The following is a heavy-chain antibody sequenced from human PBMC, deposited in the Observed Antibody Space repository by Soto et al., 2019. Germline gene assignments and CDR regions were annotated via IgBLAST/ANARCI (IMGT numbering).Heavy chain of an antibody. V-gene: IGHV1-18*01. CDR2: ISAYNGNT. D-gene: IGHD2-2*01. CDR1: GYTFTSYG. CDR3: ARVGPCCSRSHKRYNWFDP. J-gene: IGHJ5*02. Sequence: GASVKVSCKASGYTFTSYGISWVRQAPGQGLEWMGWISAYNGNTNYAQKLQGRVTMTTDTSTSTAYMELRSLSSDDTAVYYCARVGPCCSRSHKRYNWFDPWGQGTLVTVSA.